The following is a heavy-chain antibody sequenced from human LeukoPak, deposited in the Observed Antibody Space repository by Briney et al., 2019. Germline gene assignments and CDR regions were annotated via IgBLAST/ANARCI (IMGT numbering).Heavy chain of an antibody. Sequence: GGSLRLSCAASGFTFSSYWMSWVRQAPGKGLEWVANIKEDGSEKYYVDSVKGRFTISRDNAKKPLNLQMKSHRPDASTVYYCARGQSVGDYNLGLWDWGQGTLVTVSS. CDR3: ARGQSVGDYNLGLWD. CDR2: IKEDGSEK. CDR1: GFTFSSYW. V-gene: IGHV3-7*05. J-gene: IGHJ4*02. D-gene: IGHD5-24*01.